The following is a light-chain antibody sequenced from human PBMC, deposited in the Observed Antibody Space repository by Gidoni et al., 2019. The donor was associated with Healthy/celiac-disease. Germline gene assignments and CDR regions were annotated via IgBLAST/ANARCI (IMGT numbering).Light chain of an antibody. J-gene: IGKJ2*01. CDR1: QYIYNY. Sequence: DIQITQSPSTLSASVGDRVTINCRASQYIYNYLNWYQQKPGIAPKLLIYAASSLQSGVPSRFIGSGSGTACTLTINSLQPDDFATYYCQHSYSAPQTFGQGTTLDIK. CDR3: QHSYSAPQT. V-gene: IGKV1-39*01. CDR2: AAS.